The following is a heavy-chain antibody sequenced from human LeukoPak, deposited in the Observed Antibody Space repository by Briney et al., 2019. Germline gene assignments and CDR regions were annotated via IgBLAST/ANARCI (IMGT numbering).Heavy chain of an antibody. J-gene: IGHJ4*02. D-gene: IGHD3-22*01. CDR2: ISGSGGST. V-gene: IGHV3-23*01. CDR1: GFTFSSYA. Sequence: GGSLRLSCAASGFTFSSYAMSCVRHAPGKRLEWVSAISGSGGSTYYADSVKGRFTISRDNSKNTLYLQMNSLRAEDTAVYCGAKFRVNCGYGYWGQGTLVTVSS. CDR3: AKFRVNCGYGY.